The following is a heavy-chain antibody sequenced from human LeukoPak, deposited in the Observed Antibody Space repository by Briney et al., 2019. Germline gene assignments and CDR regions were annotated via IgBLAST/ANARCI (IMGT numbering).Heavy chain of an antibody. CDR1: GFMFRNYA. CDR3: ARQSMIRRFVDV. CDR2: IWYDGSNK. J-gene: IGHJ6*04. Sequence: PGGSLRLSCEASGFMFRNYAVSWVRQAPGKGLEWVAVIWYDGSNKYYADSVKGRFTISRDNSKNTLYLQMNSLRAEDTAVYYCARQSMIRRFVDVWGKGTTVTVSS. D-gene: IGHD3-22*01. V-gene: IGHV3-33*08.